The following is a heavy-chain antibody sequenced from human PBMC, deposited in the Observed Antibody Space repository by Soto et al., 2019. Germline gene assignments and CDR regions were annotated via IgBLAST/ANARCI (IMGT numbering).Heavy chain of an antibody. D-gene: IGHD3-10*01. V-gene: IGHV3-23*01. CDR3: AKGGATYGLLTHDY. CDR2: ITGTSANT. CDR1: RFTFSNFA. Sequence: EVQLLESGGGLVQPGGSLRLSCAASRFTFSNFAMSWVRQAPGKGLEWVSTITGTSANTYYTDSVKGRFAISRDNSQNTLYLQIKSLTTEDTAVYYCAKGGATYGLLTHDYWGQGTLVTVSS. J-gene: IGHJ4*02.